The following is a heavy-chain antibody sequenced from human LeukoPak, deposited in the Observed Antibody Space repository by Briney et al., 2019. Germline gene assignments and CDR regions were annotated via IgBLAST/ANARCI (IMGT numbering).Heavy chain of an antibody. D-gene: IGHD5-12*01. CDR2: INSDGSST. Sequence: PGGSLRLSCAASGFTFSSYWMHWVRQAPGKGLVWVSRINSDGSSTSYADSVKGRFTISRDNAKNSLYLQMSSLRAEDTAVYYCARDLVATDYNWFDPWGQGTLVTVSS. CDR3: ARDLVATDYNWFDP. J-gene: IGHJ5*02. CDR1: GFTFSSYW. V-gene: IGHV3-74*01.